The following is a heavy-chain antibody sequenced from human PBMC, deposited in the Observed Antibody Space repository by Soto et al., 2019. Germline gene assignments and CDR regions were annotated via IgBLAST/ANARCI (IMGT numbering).Heavy chain of an antibody. D-gene: IGHD3-22*01. CDR1: GFTFSSYA. V-gene: IGHV3-30-3*01. CDR3: ARDITMIVVVTDLRLPKFDY. CDR2: ISYDGSNK. J-gene: IGHJ4*02. Sequence: GGSLRLSCAASGFTFSSYAMHWVRQAPGKGLEWVAVISYDGSNKYYADSVKGRFTISRDNSKNTLYLQMNSLRAEDTAVYYCARDITMIVVVTDLRLPKFDYWGQGTLVTVSS.